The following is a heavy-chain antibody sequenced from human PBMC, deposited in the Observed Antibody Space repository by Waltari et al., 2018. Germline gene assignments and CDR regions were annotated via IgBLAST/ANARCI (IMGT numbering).Heavy chain of an antibody. CDR1: GFTFSSYS. CDR2: ISSSSSTI. D-gene: IGHD2-2*02. Sequence: EVQLVESGGGLVQPGGSLRLSCAASGFTFSSYSMNWVRQAPGKGLGWVSYISSSSSTIYYADSVKGRFTISRDNAKNSLYLQMNSLRAEDTAVYYCARADCSSTSCYTGTYYYYYMDVWGKGTTVTISS. V-gene: IGHV3-48*04. J-gene: IGHJ6*03. CDR3: ARADCSSTSCYTGTYYYYYMDV.